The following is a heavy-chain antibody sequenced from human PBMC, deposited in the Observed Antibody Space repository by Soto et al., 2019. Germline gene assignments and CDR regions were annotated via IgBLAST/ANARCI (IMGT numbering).Heavy chain of an antibody. D-gene: IGHD6-19*01. CDR2: ISAYNGNT. J-gene: IGHJ4*02. CDR3: ASGIAVAGTGASDY. CDR1: GYTFTSYG. Sequence: ASVKVSCKASGYTFTSYGISWVRQAPGQGLEWMGWISAYNGNTNYAQKLQGRVTMTTDTSTSTAYMELRSLRSDDTAVYYCASGIAVAGTGASDYWGQGTLVTVSS. V-gene: IGHV1-18*01.